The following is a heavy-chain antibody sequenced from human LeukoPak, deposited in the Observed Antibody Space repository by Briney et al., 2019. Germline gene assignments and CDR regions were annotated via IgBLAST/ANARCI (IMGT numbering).Heavy chain of an antibody. V-gene: IGHV1-18*01. D-gene: IGHD5-24*01. CDR2: ISAYNGNT. J-gene: IGHJ4*02. CDR1: GYTFTSYG. CDR3: ARERRSSGGPSRDGYNYSDY. Sequence: ASVKVSCKASGYTFTSYGISWVRQAPGQGLEWMGWISAYNGNTNYAQKLQGRVTMTTDTSTSTAYMELRSLRSDDTAVYYCARERRSSGGPSRDGYNYSDYWGQGTLVTVSS.